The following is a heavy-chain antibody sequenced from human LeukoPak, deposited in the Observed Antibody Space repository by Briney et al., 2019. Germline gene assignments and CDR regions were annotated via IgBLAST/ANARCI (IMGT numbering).Heavy chain of an antibody. V-gene: IGHV4-61*01. CDR3: ARGSWGMVLGPSN. Sequence: NPSETLSLTCTVSGYSISSGYYWGWIRQPPGKGLEWIGYIYYSGSTNYNPSLKSRVTISVDTSKNQFSLKLSSVTAADTAVYYCARGSWGMVLGPSNWGQGTLVTVSS. D-gene: IGHD3-10*01. J-gene: IGHJ4*02. CDR2: IYYSGST. CDR1: GYSISSGYY.